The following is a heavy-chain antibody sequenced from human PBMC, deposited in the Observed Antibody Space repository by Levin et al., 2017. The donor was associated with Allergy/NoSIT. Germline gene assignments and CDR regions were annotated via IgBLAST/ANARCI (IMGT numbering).Heavy chain of an antibody. Sequence: SLKISCAASGFTFDDYAMHWVRQAPGKGLEWVSGISWNSGSIGYADSVKGRFTISRDNAKNSLYLQMNSLRAEDTALYYCAKDIGRFSEGFDYWGQGTLVTVSS. CDR3: AKDIGRFSEGFDY. CDR1: GFTFDDYA. CDR2: ISWNSGSI. D-gene: IGHD3-3*01. J-gene: IGHJ4*02. V-gene: IGHV3-9*01.